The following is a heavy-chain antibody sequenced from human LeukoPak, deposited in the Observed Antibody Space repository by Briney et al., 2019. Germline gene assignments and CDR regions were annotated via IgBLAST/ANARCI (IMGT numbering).Heavy chain of an antibody. CDR1: GFTFSSYG. J-gene: IGHJ4*02. CDR3: AKAIMGATQ. D-gene: IGHD1-26*01. CDR2: ISYDGSNK. Sequence: GRSLRLSCAASGFTFSSYGMHWVRQAPGKGLEWVAVISYDGSNKYYADSVKGRFTISRDNSKNTLYLQMNSLRAEDTAVYYCAKAIMGATQWGQGTLVTVSS. V-gene: IGHV3-30*18.